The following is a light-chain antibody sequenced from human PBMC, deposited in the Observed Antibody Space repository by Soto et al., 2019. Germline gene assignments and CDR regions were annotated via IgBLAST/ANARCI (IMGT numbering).Light chain of an antibody. V-gene: IGKV1-9*01. J-gene: IGKJ5*01. CDR3: QQRKSYPIP. Sequence: DIQLTQSPSFLSASVGDRVTITCRASQDINTYLAWYQQKPGKAPKLLIFAASTLQNGVPSRFSGSGSGTEFTVTITSLQPEDFSTYYRQQRKSYPIPFGQGTRLEIK. CDR1: QDINTY. CDR2: AAS.